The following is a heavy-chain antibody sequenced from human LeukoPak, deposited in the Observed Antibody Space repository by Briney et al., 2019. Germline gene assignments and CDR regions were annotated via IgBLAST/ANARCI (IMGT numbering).Heavy chain of an antibody. J-gene: IGHJ4*02. CDR1: GDTFTSYA. CDR2: IIPIFGTA. D-gene: IGHD4-17*01. V-gene: IGHV1-69*01. Sequence: SVKVSCKASGDTFTSYAISWVRQATGQGLEWMGGIIPIFGTANYAQKFQGRVTITADESTSTAYMELSSLRSEDTAVYYCARLPDYGDYGDDYWGQGTLVTVSS. CDR3: ARLPDYGDYGDDY.